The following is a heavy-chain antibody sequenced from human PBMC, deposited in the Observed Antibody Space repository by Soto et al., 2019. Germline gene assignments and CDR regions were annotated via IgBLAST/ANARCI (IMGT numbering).Heavy chain of an antibody. Sequence: ASVKVSCKASGGTFSSYTFSWVRQAPGQGLEWMGRINPMLGKANYAQKFQGRVTMTRNTSISTAYMELSSLRSEDTAVYYCARTLYGDNVDYWGQGTLVTVSS. D-gene: IGHD4-17*01. CDR1: GGTFSSYT. V-gene: IGHV1-69*02. CDR3: ARTLYGDNVDY. CDR2: INPMLGKA. J-gene: IGHJ4*02.